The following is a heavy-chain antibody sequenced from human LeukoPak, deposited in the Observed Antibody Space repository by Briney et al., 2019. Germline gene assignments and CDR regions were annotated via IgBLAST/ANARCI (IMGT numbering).Heavy chain of an antibody. V-gene: IGHV3-23*01. CDR3: ARYDGSGSHNWFDP. Sequence: GGSLRLSCVASGLTFTNYAMTWVRQAPGKGLEFVSVLSGSGTKTYYADSVKGRFTISRDNSENTVYLQMNSLRVDDTAVYYCARYDGSGSHNWFDPWGQGTLVTVSS. CDR1: GLTFTNYA. J-gene: IGHJ5*02. CDR2: LSGSGTKT. D-gene: IGHD3-10*01.